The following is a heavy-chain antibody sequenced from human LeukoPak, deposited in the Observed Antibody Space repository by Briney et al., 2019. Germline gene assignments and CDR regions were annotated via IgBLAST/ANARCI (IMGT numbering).Heavy chain of an antibody. Sequence: QTLSLTCAICGDXVCSNSAAWNWIRKSPSRGLEGLGKTYYRSKWYNDYAVSVKSRITINPDKSKNKFSLQLNSVTPEDTAVYYCARYSSSWYNPLDYWGQGTLVTVSS. V-gene: IGHV6-1*01. CDR2: TYYRSKWYN. J-gene: IGHJ4*02. CDR3: ARYSSSWYNPLDY. D-gene: IGHD6-13*01. CDR1: GDXVCSNSAA.